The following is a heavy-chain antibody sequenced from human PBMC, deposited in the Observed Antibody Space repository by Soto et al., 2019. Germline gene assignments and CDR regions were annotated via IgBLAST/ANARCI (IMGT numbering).Heavy chain of an antibody. Sequence: GGSLRLSCAASGFTFSSYWMSWVRQAPGKGLEWVSYISSTSSSIYYADSVKGRLTISRDNAKNSLYLQMNSLRDEDTAVYYCAASSTAAGTFRAFDIWGQGTMVTVSS. CDR3: AASSTAAGTFRAFDI. CDR2: ISSTSSSI. CDR1: GFTFSSYW. J-gene: IGHJ3*02. V-gene: IGHV3-48*02. D-gene: IGHD6-13*01.